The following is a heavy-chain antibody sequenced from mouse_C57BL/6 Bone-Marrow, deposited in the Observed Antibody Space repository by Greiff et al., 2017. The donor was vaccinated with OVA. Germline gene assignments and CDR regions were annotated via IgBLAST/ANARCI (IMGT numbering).Heavy chain of an antibody. J-gene: IGHJ2*01. V-gene: IGHV1-69*01. CDR2: IDPSDSYT. CDR3: ARRELGGPDY. D-gene: IGHD4-1*01. CDR1: GYTFTSYW. Sequence: VQLQQPGAELVMPGASVKLSCKASGYTFTSYWMHWVKQRPGQGLEWIGEIDPSDSYTNYNQKFKGKSTLTVDKSSSTAYMQLSSLTSEDSAVYYCARRELGGPDYWGQGTTLTVSS.